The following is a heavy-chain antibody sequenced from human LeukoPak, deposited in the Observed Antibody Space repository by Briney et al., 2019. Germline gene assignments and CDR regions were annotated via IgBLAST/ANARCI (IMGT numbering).Heavy chain of an antibody. CDR1: GGTFSSYA. Sequence: ASVKVSCKASGGTFSSYAISWVRQAPGQGLEWMGGIIPIFGTANYAQKVQGRVTITADKSTSTAYMELSSLRSEDTAVYYCAREWDTQRGFDPWGQGTLVTVSS. J-gene: IGHJ5*02. CDR3: AREWDTQRGFDP. CDR2: IIPIFGTA. V-gene: IGHV1-69*06. D-gene: IGHD1-26*01.